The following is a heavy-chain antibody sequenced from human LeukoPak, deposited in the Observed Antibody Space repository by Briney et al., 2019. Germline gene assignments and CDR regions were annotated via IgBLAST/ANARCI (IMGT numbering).Heavy chain of an antibody. V-gene: IGHV4-39*07. CDR2: IYYSGNI. J-gene: IGHJ4*02. CDR3: ARVARYGGTGPFDY. D-gene: IGHD2-15*01. Sequence: SETLSLTCTVSGDSIISGSYYWGWIRQPPGRGLEWIGSIYYSGNIYYNPSLKSRVTISVHTSNNEFYLRLTSVTAADTAVYYCARVARYGGTGPFDYWGQGTLVTVSS. CDR1: GDSIISGSYY.